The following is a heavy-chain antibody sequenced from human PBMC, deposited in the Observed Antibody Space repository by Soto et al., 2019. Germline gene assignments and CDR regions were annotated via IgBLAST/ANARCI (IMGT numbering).Heavy chain of an antibody. V-gene: IGHV4-59*01. D-gene: IGHD3-16*02. J-gene: IGHJ4*02. Sequence: QVQLQESGPGLVKPSETLSLTCTVSGGSISSYYWSWIRQPPGKGLEWIGYIYYSGSTNYNPSLKSRVTISVDTSKNQFSLKLSSVTAADTAVYYCARAGLHLRELSWPLGYWGQGTLVTVSS. CDR3: ARAGLHLRELSWPLGY. CDR2: IYYSGST. CDR1: GGSISSYY.